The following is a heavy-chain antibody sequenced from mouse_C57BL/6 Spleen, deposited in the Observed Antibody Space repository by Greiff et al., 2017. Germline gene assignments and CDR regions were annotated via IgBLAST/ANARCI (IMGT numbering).Heavy chain of an antibody. CDR1: GYAFSSYW. V-gene: IGHV1-80*01. Sequence: QVQLQQSGAELVKPGASVKISCKASGYAFSSYWMNWVKQRPGKGLEWIGQIYPGDGDTNYNGKFKGKATLTADKSSSTAYMQLSSLTSEDSAVYFCAREANWGRWYFDDWGQGTTLTVSS. J-gene: IGHJ2*01. CDR2: IYPGDGDT. CDR3: AREANWGRWYFDD. D-gene: IGHD4-1*01.